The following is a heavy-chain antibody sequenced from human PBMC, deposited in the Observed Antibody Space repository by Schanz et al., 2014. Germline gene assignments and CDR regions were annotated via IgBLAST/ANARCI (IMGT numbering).Heavy chain of an antibody. Sequence: EVQLLESGGGLVQPGGSLKLSCAASGLIFSNYVMSWVRQAPGKGLGWVSTIGTSGGTNYAESVKGRYTISRDNSKNTLYLQMNSLRAEDTAVYYCAKDAENTAMITDYFDYWGQGTLVTVSS. CDR1: GLIFSNYV. V-gene: IGHV3-23*01. J-gene: IGHJ4*02. CDR2: IGTSGGT. CDR3: AKDAENTAMITDYFDY. D-gene: IGHD5-18*01.